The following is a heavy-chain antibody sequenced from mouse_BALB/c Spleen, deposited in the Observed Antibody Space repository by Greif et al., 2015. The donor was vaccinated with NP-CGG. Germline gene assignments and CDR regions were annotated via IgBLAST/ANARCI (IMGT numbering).Heavy chain of an antibody. J-gene: IGHJ2*01. V-gene: IGHV1-15*01. CDR1: GYTFTDYE. Sequence: VHLVESGAELVRPGASVKLSCKALGYTFTDYEMHWVKQTPVHGLERIGAIHPGSGGTAYNQKFKGKATPTADKSSSTAYMELSSLTSEDSAVYYCTRSLTYGNYVGYFDYWGQGTTLTVSS. CDR2: IHPGSGGT. CDR3: TRSLTYGNYVGYFDY. D-gene: IGHD2-1*01.